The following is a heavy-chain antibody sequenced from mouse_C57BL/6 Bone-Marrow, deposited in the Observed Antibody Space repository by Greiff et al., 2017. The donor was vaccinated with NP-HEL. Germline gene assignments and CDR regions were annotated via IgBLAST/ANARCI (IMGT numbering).Heavy chain of an antibody. D-gene: IGHD2-5*01. CDR3: AKNSYSNYGGYAMDY. J-gene: IGHJ4*01. V-gene: IGHV1-22*01. Sequence: EVKLMESGPELVKPGASVKMSCKASGYTFTDYNMHWVKQSHGKSLEWIGYINPNNGGTSYNQKFKGKATLTVNKSSSTAYMELRSLTSEDSAVYYCAKNSYSNYGGYAMDYWGQGTSVTVSS. CDR2: INPNNGGT. CDR1: GYTFTDYN.